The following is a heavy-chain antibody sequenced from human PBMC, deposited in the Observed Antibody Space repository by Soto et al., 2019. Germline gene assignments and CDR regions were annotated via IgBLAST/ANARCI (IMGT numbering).Heavy chain of an antibody. CDR3: TRNRFCMDV. J-gene: IGHJ6*02. CDR2: IKEDGSEK. Sequence: PGGSLRLCCAASGFTFSGSWMSWVRQAPGKGLEWVANIKEDGSEKDYVDPVKGRFTITRDNAKNALDLQMNHLRAEYTAVYFCTRNRFCMDVWGQRATVTVSS. CDR1: GFTFSGSW. V-gene: IGHV3-7*03.